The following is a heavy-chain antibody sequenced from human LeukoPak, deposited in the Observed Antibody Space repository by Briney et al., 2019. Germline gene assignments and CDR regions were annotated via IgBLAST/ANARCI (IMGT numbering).Heavy chain of an antibody. CDR1: VYTFTSYN. CDR2: INPSGGST. V-gene: IGHV1-46*01. D-gene: IGHD1-26*01. J-gene: IGHJ4*02. CDR3: ARAVGADLYYCYN. Sequence: ASVTVSFKSSVYTFTSYNMHWVRQAPAQGLEWMGIINPSGGSTSYAQKFQGRVTMTRDTSTRTVYMELSSLTSEDTAVYYCARAVGADLYYCYNWGQGALVTVSS.